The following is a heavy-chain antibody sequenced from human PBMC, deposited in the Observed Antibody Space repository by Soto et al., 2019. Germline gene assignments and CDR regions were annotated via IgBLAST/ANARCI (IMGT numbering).Heavy chain of an antibody. CDR1: GFTFSSYG. D-gene: IGHD5-12*01. V-gene: IGHV3-33*01. CDR2: IWYDGSNK. CDR3: ARDRLRSYGMDV. Sequence: PGGSLRLSCAASGFTFSSYGMHWVRQAPGKGLEWVAVIWYDGSNKYYADSVKGRFTISRDNSKNTLYLQMNSLRAEDTAVYYCARDRLRSYGMDVWGQGTTVTVSS. J-gene: IGHJ6*02.